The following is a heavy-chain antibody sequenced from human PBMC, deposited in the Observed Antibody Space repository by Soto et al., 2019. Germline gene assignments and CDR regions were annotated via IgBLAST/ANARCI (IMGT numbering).Heavy chain of an antibody. Sequence: GGSLRLSCAASGFTFSSYAMSWVRQAPGKGLEWVSAISGSGGSTYYADSVKGRFTISRDNSKNTLYLQMNSLRAEETAVYYCAKDGSAAAGRENWFDPWGQGTLVTVSS. CDR1: GFTFSSYA. D-gene: IGHD6-13*01. V-gene: IGHV3-23*01. CDR2: ISGSGGST. CDR3: AKDGSAAAGRENWFDP. J-gene: IGHJ5*02.